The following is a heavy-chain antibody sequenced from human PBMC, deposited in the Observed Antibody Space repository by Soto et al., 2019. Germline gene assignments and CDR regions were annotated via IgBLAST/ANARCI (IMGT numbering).Heavy chain of an antibody. CDR1: GFTFSSYA. CDR2: ISGSGGST. V-gene: IGHV3-23*01. J-gene: IGHJ4*02. Sequence: EVQLLESGGGLVQPGGSLRLSCAASGFTFSSYAMSWVRQAPGKGLEWVSAISGSGGSTYYADSVKGRFTISRDNSKNQLYLQMNSLRAEDTAVYYCAKDLPAGSSWYPPRDYWGQGTLVTVSS. D-gene: IGHD6-13*01. CDR3: AKDLPAGSSWYPPRDY.